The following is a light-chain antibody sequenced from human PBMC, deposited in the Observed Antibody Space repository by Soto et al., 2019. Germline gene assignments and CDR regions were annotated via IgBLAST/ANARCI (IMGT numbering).Light chain of an antibody. Sequence: EIVLTQSPATLSLSPGERATLSCRASQSVRNDLVWYHQKPGQAPRVLIYSASNRTTGIPARFSGIGSGTDFTITSSSLEPEDSAVYYCQQRTNCPPTFGGGTKVEMK. V-gene: IGKV3-11*01. J-gene: IGKJ4*01. CDR3: QQRTNCPPT. CDR2: SAS. CDR1: QSVRND.